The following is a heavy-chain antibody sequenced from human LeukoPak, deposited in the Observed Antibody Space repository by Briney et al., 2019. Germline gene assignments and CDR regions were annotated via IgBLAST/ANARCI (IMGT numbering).Heavy chain of an antibody. D-gene: IGHD6-13*01. J-gene: IGHJ5*02. CDR1: GGSISSSSYY. Sequence: SETLSLTCTVSGGSISSSSYYWGWIRQPPGKGLEWIGSIYYSGSTYYNPSLKSRVTISVDTSKNQFSLKLSSVTAADTAVYYCARDRRYGSSWPLYNWFDPWGQGTPVTVSS. V-gene: IGHV4-39*07. CDR3: ARDRRYGSSWPLYNWFDP. CDR2: IYYSGST.